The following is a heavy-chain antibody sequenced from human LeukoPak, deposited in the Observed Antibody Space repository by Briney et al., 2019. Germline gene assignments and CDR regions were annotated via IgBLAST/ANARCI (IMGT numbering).Heavy chain of an antibody. CDR2: ISGSGGST. D-gene: IGHD4-17*01. V-gene: IGHV3-23*01. Sequence: GGSLRLSCAASGFTFSSYAMSWVRQAPGKGLEWVSAISGSGGSTYYADSVKGRFTISRDNSKNTLYLQMNSLRAADTAVYYCAKTRTTVTTSGLQHWGQGTLVTVSS. CDR3: AKTRTTVTTSGLQH. J-gene: IGHJ1*01. CDR1: GFTFSSYA.